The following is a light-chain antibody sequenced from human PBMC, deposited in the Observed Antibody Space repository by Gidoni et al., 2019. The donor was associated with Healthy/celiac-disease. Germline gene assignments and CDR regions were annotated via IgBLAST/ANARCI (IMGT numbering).Light chain of an antibody. Sequence: IVLTPSPGTRALSPGERATLSCSASQTVTSSYLAWYQQKPGQAPQLLIYGASSRVTGVPDRFSGSGSGTDFTLTISRLEAEDLAVYYCQQYGSSPRTFGGGTKVEIK. CDR1: QTVTSSY. CDR2: GAS. CDR3: QQYGSSPRT. J-gene: IGKJ4*02. V-gene: IGKV3-20*01.